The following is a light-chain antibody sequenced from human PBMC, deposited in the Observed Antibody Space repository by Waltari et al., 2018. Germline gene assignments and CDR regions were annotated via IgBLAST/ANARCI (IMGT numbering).Light chain of an antibody. J-gene: IGLJ1*01. CDR2: DVT. V-gene: IGLV2-14*01. CDR1: TTDVGAYDF. Sequence: QSAPTQPPSVSGSPGQSITISCTGSTTDVGAYDFVAWYQQHPGKAPQLMVFDVTHRPSGISNRFSGSKSGDTASLTISGLQAEDEAYYYCSSYTTTNTFVFGTGTNVTVV. CDR3: SSYTTTNTFV.